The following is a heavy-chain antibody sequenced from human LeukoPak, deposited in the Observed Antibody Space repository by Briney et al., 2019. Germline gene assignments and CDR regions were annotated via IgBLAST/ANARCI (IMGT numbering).Heavy chain of an antibody. J-gene: IGHJ4*02. CDR3: ARALGFGPAPVGY. D-gene: IGHD3-10*01. CDR1: GFTFSSYW. Sequence: GGSLRLSCEVSGFTFSSYWMGWVRQAPGKGLEWVANIHPHGSETSYVDSVKGRFTISRDNAKNTLYLQMNSLSAEDTAVYYCARALGFGPAPVGYWGQGTLVTVSS. CDR2: IHPHGSET. V-gene: IGHV3-7*01.